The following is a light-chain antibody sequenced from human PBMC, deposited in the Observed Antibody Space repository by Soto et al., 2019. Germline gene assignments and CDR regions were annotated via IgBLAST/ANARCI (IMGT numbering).Light chain of an antibody. CDR1: QGIKNF. Sequence: DIPMTQSPSSLSASVGDRVTITCRASQGIKNFLAWYQQKSGKVPKLLIYAASTLQSGVPSRFSGSGSGTDFTLTISSLQPEDVATYYCQEYNSDPLLAFGGGTKVDIK. V-gene: IGKV1-27*01. CDR3: QEYNSDPLLA. CDR2: AAS. J-gene: IGKJ4*01.